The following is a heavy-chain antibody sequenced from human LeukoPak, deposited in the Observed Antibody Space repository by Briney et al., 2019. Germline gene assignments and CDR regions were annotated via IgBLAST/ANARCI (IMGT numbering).Heavy chain of an antibody. CDR2: IKQDGSEK. CDR3: ARCPPPYGGNWFDP. CDR1: GFIFSSYW. D-gene: IGHD4-23*01. Sequence: GGSLRLSCAASGFIFSSYWMSWVRQAPGKGLEWVANIKQDGSEKYYVDSVKGRFTISRDNAKNSLYLQMNSLRAEDTAVYYCARCPPPYGGNWFDPWGQGTLVTVSS. V-gene: IGHV3-7*01. J-gene: IGHJ5*02.